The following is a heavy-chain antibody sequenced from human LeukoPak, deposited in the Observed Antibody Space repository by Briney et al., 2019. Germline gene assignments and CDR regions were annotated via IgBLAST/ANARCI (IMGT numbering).Heavy chain of an antibody. CDR2: IYWDDDK. Sequence: SGPTLVKPTQTLTLTCTLSGFSLITSGVGVGWIRQPPGKALEWLALIYWDDDKRYSPSLKNRLSITKDTSKNQVVLTMTNMDPVDTATYYCAHSLCNGGSCYSGFDFWGQGTLVTVSS. J-gene: IGHJ4*02. D-gene: IGHD2-15*01. CDR3: AHSLCNGGSCYSGFDF. V-gene: IGHV2-5*02. CDR1: GFSLITSGVG.